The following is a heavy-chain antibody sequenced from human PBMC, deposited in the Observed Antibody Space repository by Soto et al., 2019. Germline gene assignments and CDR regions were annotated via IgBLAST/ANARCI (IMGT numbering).Heavy chain of an antibody. CDR3: AQKGYSTGWYYDY. Sequence: EVQLLESGGDLVQPGGSLRLSCAAAGFTFSSSGMSWVRQAPGKGLEWVSGVSGSTGNTDYADSVKGRFTISRDNSKNTLYLQRNSLRAEDTAVYYCAQKGYSTGWYYDYWGQGTLVTVSS. V-gene: IGHV3-23*01. D-gene: IGHD6-25*01. CDR2: VSGSTGNT. CDR1: GFTFSSSG. J-gene: IGHJ4*02.